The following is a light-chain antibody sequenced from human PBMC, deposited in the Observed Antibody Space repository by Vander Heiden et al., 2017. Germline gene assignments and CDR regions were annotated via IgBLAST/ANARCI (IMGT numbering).Light chain of an antibody. J-gene: IGLJ2*01. CDR2: STN. Sequence: QSVLTQPPSASGTPGQRVTISCSGSSSNIGSNTVKWYQQLPGTAPKLLIYSTNQRPSGVPDRFSGSNSGTSASLAISGLQSEDEADYYCSSWDDSLNGPNVVFGGGTKLTVL. CDR1: SSNIGSNT. CDR3: SSWDDSLNGPNVV. V-gene: IGLV1-44*01.